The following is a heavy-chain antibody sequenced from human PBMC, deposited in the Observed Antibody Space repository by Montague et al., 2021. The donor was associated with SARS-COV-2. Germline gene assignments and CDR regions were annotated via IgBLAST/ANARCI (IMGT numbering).Heavy chain of an antibody. D-gene: IGHD3-22*01. Sequence: YYNPSLKSRVTISLDTSKNQFSLKLSSVTAADTAVYYFAKQEYYYDSSGYGRMDWLASWGHGTMVTVSS. CDR3: AKQEYYYDSSGYGRMDWLAS. V-gene: IGHV4-39*01. J-gene: IGHJ5*01.